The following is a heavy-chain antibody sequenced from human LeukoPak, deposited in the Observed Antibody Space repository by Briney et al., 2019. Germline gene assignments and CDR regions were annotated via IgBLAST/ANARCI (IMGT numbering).Heavy chain of an antibody. V-gene: IGHV3-30*02. CDR1: GFIFSTYG. Sequence: PGGSLRLSCAASGFIFSTYGIHWVRQAPGKGLEWVAVIWYDGSNKYYADSVKGRFTISRDNSKNTLYLQMNSLRAEDTAVYYCAKGLFGGFRYYFDYWGQGTLVTVSS. CDR2: IWYDGSNK. D-gene: IGHD3-10*02. J-gene: IGHJ4*02. CDR3: AKGLFGGFRYYFDY.